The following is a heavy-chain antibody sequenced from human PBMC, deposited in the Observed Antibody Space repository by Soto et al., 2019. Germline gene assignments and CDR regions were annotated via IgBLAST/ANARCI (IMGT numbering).Heavy chain of an antibody. D-gene: IGHD1-1*01. CDR1: GFSVRSNH. J-gene: IGHJ6*02. CDR2: LYSGGRT. CDR3: ARDFMVTTGDYGLDV. Sequence: EEQLVESGGGLVQPGGSRRLSCEASGFSVRSNHMTWVRQAPGKGLEWVSVLYSGGRTYYADSVQGRFTVSRDNSKNTLLLQRISLRGEDTAVNFCARDFMVTTGDYGLDVCGQGATGSVSS. V-gene: IGHV3-66*01.